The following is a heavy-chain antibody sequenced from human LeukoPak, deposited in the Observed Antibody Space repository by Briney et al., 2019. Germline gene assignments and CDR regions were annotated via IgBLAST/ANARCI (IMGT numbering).Heavy chain of an antibody. CDR2: IGVRGDDT. CDR3: AKCHIRMSTVCFFDA. V-gene: IGHV3-23*01. D-gene: IGHD5/OR15-5a*01. CDR1: GFSFSSYV. J-gene: IGHJ4*02. Sequence: GGSLRLSCAASGFSFSSYVMSWVRQAPGKGLEWVSGIGVRGDDTYYADSVKGRLTISRDNSDNTLYLQMNSLRAEDTAIYYCAKCHIRMSTVCFFDAWGQGTRVTVSS.